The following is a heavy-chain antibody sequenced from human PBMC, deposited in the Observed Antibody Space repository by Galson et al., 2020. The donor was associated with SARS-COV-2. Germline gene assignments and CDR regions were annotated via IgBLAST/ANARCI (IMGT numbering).Heavy chain of an antibody. CDR3: ARDHAGWRNWFDP. J-gene: IGHJ5*02. CDR1: GYTFTGYY. CDR2: INPNSGGT. Sequence: GESLKISCKASGYTFTGYYMHWVRQAPGQGLEWMGWINPNSGGTNYAQKFQGRVTMTRDTSISTAYMELSRLRSDDTAVYYCARDHAGWRNWFDPWGQGTLVTVSS. V-gene: IGHV1-2*02. D-gene: IGHD6-19*01.